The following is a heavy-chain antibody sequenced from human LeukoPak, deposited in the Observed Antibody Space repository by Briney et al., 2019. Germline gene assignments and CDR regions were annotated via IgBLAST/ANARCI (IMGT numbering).Heavy chain of an antibody. V-gene: IGHV4-59*08. CDR1: GGSISSYY. J-gene: IGHJ4*02. CDR2: IYYSGST. Sequence: SETLSLTCTVSGGSISSYYWSWIRQPPGKGLEWIGYIYYSGSTNYNPSLKSRVTISVDTSKNQFSLKLSSGTAADTAVYYCARLPFGEYYFDYWGQGTLVTVSS. D-gene: IGHD3-10*01. CDR3: ARLPFGEYYFDY.